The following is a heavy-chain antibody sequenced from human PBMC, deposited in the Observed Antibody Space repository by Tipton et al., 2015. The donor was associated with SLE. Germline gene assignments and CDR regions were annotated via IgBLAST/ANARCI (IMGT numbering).Heavy chain of an antibody. J-gene: IGHJ2*01. CDR2: ISGSGSA. Sequence: SLRLSCAASGFSFSNKAFTWVRQSPGKGLEWVSSISGSGSAGYTDSVKGRFTASRDNSRNTLYLQMNTLRAEDTAVYYCAKELMHRYFDLWGRGTLVTVSP. CDR3: AKELMHRYFDL. CDR1: GFSFSNKA. V-gene: IGHV3-23*01.